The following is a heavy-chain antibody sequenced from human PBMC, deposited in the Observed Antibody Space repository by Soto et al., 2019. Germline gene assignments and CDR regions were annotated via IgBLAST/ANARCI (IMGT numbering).Heavy chain of an antibody. Sequence: GGSLRLSCAASGFTFSSYAMSWARQAPGKGLEWVSAISGSGGSTYYADSVKGRFTISRDNSKNTLYLQMNSLRAEDTAIYYCAKGEHDYGDYDHWGQGTLVTVSS. D-gene: IGHD4-17*01. CDR3: AKGEHDYGDYDH. CDR2: ISGSGGST. CDR1: GFTFSSYA. V-gene: IGHV3-23*01. J-gene: IGHJ5*02.